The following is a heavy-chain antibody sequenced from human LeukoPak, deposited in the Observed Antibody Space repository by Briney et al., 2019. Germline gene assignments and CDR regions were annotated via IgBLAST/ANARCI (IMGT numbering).Heavy chain of an antibody. V-gene: IGHV4-34*01. CDR3: ASYGSGTSRFDY. CDR1: GGSFSGYY. D-gene: IGHD3-10*01. J-gene: IGHJ4*02. CDR2: INHSGST. Sequence: SETLSLACAVYGGSFSGYYWSWIRQPPGKGLEWIGEINHSGSTNYNPSLKSRVTISVDTSKNQFSLKLSSVTAADTAVYYCASYGSGTSRFDYWGQGTLVTVSS.